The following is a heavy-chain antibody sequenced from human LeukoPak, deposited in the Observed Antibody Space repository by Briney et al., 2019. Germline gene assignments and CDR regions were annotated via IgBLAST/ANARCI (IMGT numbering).Heavy chain of an antibody. V-gene: IGHV3-23*01. J-gene: IGHJ3*01. CDR1: GFTFSSYA. CDR2: ISGSGGST. Sequence: GGSLRLSCAASGFTFSSYAMSWVRQAPGNGLEWVSAISGSGGSTYYADSVKGRFTISRDNSKDTLYLQMNSLRAEDTAIYYCAKFPSYDSSGHDGFDVWGQGARVTVSS. CDR3: AKFPSYDSSGHDGFDV. D-gene: IGHD3-22*01.